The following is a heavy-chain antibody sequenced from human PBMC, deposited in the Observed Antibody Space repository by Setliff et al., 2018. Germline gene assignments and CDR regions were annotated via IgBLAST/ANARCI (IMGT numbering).Heavy chain of an antibody. V-gene: IGHV7-4-1*02. CDR3: ARASRFGTTVWKGDYYMDV. J-gene: IGHJ6*03. Sequence: ASVKVSCKASGYIFTTYAIGWMRQAPGQGLEWMGWINTNTGNPSYAQDFTGRLVFSLDTSVSTAYLQISSLKAEDSAVYYCARASRFGTTVWKGDYYMDVWGKGTTVTVSS. D-gene: IGHD4-4*01. CDR1: GYIFTTYA. CDR2: INTNTGNP.